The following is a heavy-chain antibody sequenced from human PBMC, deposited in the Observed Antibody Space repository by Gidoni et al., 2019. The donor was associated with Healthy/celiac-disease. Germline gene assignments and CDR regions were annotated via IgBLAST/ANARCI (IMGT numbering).Heavy chain of an antibody. CDR2: IIPILGIA. V-gene: IGHV1-69*04. CDR1: GGTFSSYA. Sequence: QVQLVQSGAEVKKPGSSVKVSCKASGGTFSSYAISWVRQAPGQGLEWMGRIIPILGIANYAQKFQGRVTITADKSTSTAYMELSSLRSEDTAVYYCAREARYSSSSGESYYFDYWGQGTLVTVSS. D-gene: IGHD6-6*01. CDR3: AREARYSSSSGESYYFDY. J-gene: IGHJ4*02.